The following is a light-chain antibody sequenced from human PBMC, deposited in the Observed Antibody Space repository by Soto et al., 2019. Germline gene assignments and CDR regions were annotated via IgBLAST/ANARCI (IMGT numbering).Light chain of an antibody. CDR1: QDINTY. V-gene: IGKV1-5*01. J-gene: IGKJ1*01. CDR3: QQYHSYWT. CDR2: DAS. Sequence: DIQLTQSPSSLSVSVGDRVTITCQTSQDINTYLNWYQQKPGRAPKLLIYDASSLESGVPQRFSGSGSGTEFTLTISSLQTDDFSTYYCQQYHSYWTFGQGTKVE.